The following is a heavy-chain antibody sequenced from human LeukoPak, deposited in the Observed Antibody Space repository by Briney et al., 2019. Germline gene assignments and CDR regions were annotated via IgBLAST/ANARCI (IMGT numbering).Heavy chain of an antibody. CDR1: GGTFSSYA. CDR3: ASGTVVTGLVFY. CDR2: IIPIFGTA. D-gene: IGHD4-23*01. Sequence: SVKVSCKASGGTFSSYAISWVRQAPGQGLQWMGGIIPIFGTANYAQKFQGRVTITADKSTSTAYMELSSLRSEDTAVYYCASGTVVTGLVFYWGQGTLVTVSS. J-gene: IGHJ4*02. V-gene: IGHV1-69*06.